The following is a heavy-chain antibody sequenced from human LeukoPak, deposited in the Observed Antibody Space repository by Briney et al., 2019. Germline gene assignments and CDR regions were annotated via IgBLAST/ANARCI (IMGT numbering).Heavy chain of an antibody. D-gene: IGHD6-19*01. Sequence: TLXLXXAVYGGSFNGYFWSWIRQPPGKGLEWXGEIYHSGSTNYNPSLKSRVTISVDKSKNQFSLKLSSVTAADTAVYYCARVSGAVAGSNFDYWGQGTLVTVSS. CDR2: IYHSGST. CDR1: GGSFNGYF. J-gene: IGHJ4*02. CDR3: ARVSGAVAGSNFDY. V-gene: IGHV4-34*01.